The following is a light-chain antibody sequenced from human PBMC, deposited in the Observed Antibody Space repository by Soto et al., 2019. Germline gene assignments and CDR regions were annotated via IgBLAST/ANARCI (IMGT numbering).Light chain of an antibody. V-gene: IGKV3-11*01. CDR2: DTS. J-gene: IGKJ3*01. Sequence: DIVLTQSPATLSSSPGERGTLSGRASQIVSSYSARSPQKPGQAPRLLIYDTSNSATGIPAWLSARGLGTNFTLTISSLEPEDFACYNCQQRSNSPFTCAPGTKVDSK. CDR3: QQRSNSPFT. CDR1: QIVSSY.